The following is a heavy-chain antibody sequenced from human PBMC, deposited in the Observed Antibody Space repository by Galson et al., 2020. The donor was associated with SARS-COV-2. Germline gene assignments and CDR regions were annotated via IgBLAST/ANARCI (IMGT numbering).Heavy chain of an antibody. Sequence: SEPLSLTCSVSGGSISGSDYYWGWLRQPPGKGLEWIGSITYSGNTYSNLSLRSRVSLSVDTSKNQFSLRLSSVTASDTAVYYCARPRDGYNFYYFDLWGQGTLVTVSS. D-gene: IGHD5-12*01. CDR3: ARPRDGYNFYYFDL. CDR2: ITYSGNT. J-gene: IGHJ4*02. V-gene: IGHV4-39*01. CDR1: GGSISGSDYY.